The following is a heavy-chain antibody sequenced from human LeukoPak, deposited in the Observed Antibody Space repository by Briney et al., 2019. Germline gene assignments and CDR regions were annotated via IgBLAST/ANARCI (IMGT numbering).Heavy chain of an antibody. CDR2: IDISGTSI. D-gene: IGHD3-22*01. Sequence: GGSLRLSCAVSGFACNNFEMNWVRQAPGKGLEWGSHIDISGTSIYYADSVKGRFTISRDNAKNSLYLQMNSLRAEDTAVYYCARGGSSGYNYNAFDIWGQGTMVTVSS. CDR3: ARGGSSGYNYNAFDI. CDR1: GFACNNFE. J-gene: IGHJ3*02. V-gene: IGHV3-48*03.